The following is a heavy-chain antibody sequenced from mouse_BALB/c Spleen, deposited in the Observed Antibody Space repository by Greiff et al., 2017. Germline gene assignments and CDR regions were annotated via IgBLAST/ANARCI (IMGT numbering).Heavy chain of an antibody. V-gene: IGHV1S29*02. CDR3: ARRDYRDAMDY. Sequence: EVQLQESGPELVQPGASVKISCKASGYTFTDYNMHWVKQSHGKSLEWIGYIYPYNGGTGYNQKFKSKATLTVDNSSSTAYMELRSLTSEDSAVYYCARRDYRDAMDYWGQGTSVTVSS. J-gene: IGHJ4*01. CDR1: GYTFTDYN. CDR2: IYPYNGGT. D-gene: IGHD2-14*01.